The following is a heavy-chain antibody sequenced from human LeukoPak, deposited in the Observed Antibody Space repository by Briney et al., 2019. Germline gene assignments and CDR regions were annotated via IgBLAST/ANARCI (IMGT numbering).Heavy chain of an antibody. J-gene: IGHJ4*02. CDR2: FDPEDGET. CDR3: ATVGDFWSGFLYDY. CDR1: GYTLTELS. D-gene: IGHD3-3*01. Sequence: ASVKVSCKVSGYTLTELSMHWVRQAPGKGLEWMGGFDPEDGETMYAQKFQGRVTMTEDTSTDTAYMELSSLRSEDTAVYYCATVGDFWSGFLYDYWGQGTLVTVSS. V-gene: IGHV1-24*01.